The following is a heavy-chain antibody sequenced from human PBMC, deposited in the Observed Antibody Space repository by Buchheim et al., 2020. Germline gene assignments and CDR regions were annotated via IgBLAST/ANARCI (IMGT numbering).Heavy chain of an antibody. V-gene: IGHV3-48*03. CDR3: ARALHIVVVPAAEDV. CDR2: ISSSGSTI. Sequence: EVQLVESGGGLVQPGGSLRLSCTASGFTFSSYEMNWVRQAPGKGLEWVSYISSSGSTIYYADSVKGRFTISRENAKNSLYLQMNSLRAEDTAVYYCARALHIVVVPAAEDVWGKGTT. D-gene: IGHD2-2*01. CDR1: GFTFSSYE. J-gene: IGHJ6*03.